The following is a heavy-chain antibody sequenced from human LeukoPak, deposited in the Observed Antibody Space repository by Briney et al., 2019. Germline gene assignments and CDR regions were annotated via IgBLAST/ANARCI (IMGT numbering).Heavy chain of an antibody. Sequence: PSETLSLTCTVSGGSISSSSHYWGWIRQPPGKGLEWIGNIYHSGNTYYNPSLKSPVTISVDTSKNQFSLKLSSVTAADTAVYYCAALYSSGWPFDYWGQGTLVTVSS. CDR2: IYHSGNT. V-gene: IGHV4-39*07. CDR3: AALYSSGWPFDY. D-gene: IGHD6-19*01. J-gene: IGHJ4*02. CDR1: GGSISSSSHY.